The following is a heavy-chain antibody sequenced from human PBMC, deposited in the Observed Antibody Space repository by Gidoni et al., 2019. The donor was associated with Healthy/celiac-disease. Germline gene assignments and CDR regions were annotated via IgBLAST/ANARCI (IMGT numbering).Heavy chain of an antibody. Sequence: EVQRVESGGGLVQPGGSLRLSCAASVFTFSSYWMHWVRPAPGKGLVCVSRIKSDGSSTSYADSVKGRFTISRDNAKNTLYLQMNSLRAEDTAVYYCARVQLAAAGIYWYFDLWGRGTLVTVSS. V-gene: IGHV3-74*01. J-gene: IGHJ2*01. CDR1: VFTFSSYW. CDR2: IKSDGSST. CDR3: ARVQLAAAGIYWYFDL. D-gene: IGHD6-13*01.